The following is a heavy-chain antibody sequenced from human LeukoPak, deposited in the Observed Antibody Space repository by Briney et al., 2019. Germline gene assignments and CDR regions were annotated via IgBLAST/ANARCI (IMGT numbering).Heavy chain of an antibody. CDR1: GFTFSDFA. CDR3: ARFGDYFDY. J-gene: IGHJ4*02. V-gene: IGHV3-9*01. D-gene: IGHD3-10*01. CDR2: ISWNSGSI. Sequence: GGSLRLSCAASGFTFSDFALRWVRQAPGKGLEWVSGISWNSGSIGYADSVKGRFTISRDNAKNSLYLQMNSLRAEDTALYYCARFGDYFDYWGQGTLVTVSS.